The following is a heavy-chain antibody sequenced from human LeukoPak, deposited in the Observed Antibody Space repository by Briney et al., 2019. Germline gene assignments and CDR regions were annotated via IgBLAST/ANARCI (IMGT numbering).Heavy chain of an antibody. CDR3: ARGGFGYSNSFDY. CDR1: GGSISGYY. CDR2: MYYSGGA. V-gene: IGHV4-59*01. D-gene: IGHD4-11*01. Sequence: SGTLSLTCNVSGGSISGYYWSWIRQPPGKGLEWIGYMYYSGGANYNPPLESRVTISVDTSKNQFSLKLNSVAAADTAVYYCARGGFGYSNSFDYWGQGTLVTVSS. J-gene: IGHJ4*02.